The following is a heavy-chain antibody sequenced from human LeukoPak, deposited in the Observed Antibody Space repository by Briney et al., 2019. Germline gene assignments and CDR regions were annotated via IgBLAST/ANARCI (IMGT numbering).Heavy chain of an antibody. CDR2: IIPIFGTE. Sequence: AVKVTCKTSAGTFIIYAISRVRQAPGQGVEWMGGIIPIFGTENYAQKFQGRVAITADEYTSTAYMELSSLRSEDTTVYYCARVTVIVVVPAAITLGDGFDPWGQGTLVTVSS. CDR1: AGTFIIYA. J-gene: IGHJ5*02. V-gene: IGHV1-69*13. CDR3: ARVTVIVVVPAAITLGDGFDP. D-gene: IGHD2-2*01.